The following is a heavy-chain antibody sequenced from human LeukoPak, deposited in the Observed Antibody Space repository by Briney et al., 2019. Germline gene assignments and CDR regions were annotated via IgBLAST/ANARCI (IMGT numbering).Heavy chain of an antibody. J-gene: IGHJ3*02. CDR2: IYHSGST. CDR3: ASASSITMIVVVMGTDDAFDI. V-gene: IGHV4-38-2*02. Sequence: PSETLSLTCTVSGYSISSGYYWGWIRQPPGKGLEWIGSIYHSGSTYYNPSLKSRVTISVDTSKNQFSLKLSSVTAADTAVYYCASASSITMIVVVMGTDDAFDIWGQGTMVTVSS. CDR1: GYSISSGYY. D-gene: IGHD3-22*01.